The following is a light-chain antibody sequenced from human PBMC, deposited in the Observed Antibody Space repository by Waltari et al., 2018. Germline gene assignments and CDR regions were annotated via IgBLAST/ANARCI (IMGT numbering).Light chain of an antibody. J-gene: IGKJ1*01. CDR1: QSISSY. Sequence: DIQMTQSPYSLSASVGDRVTITCRASQSISSYLNWYQQKPGKAPKPLIYAASSLQSGVPSRFSGSGSGTDFTLTISSLQPEDFATYYCQQSYSTFWTFGQGTKVEIK. CDR3: QQSYSTFWT. CDR2: AAS. V-gene: IGKV1-39*01.